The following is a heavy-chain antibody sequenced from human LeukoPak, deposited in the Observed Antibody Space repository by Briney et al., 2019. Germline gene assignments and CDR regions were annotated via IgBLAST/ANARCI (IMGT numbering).Heavy chain of an antibody. CDR3: ARATMVRGVIIMYYFDY. CDR2: INAGNGNT. CDR1: GYTFTSYA. V-gene: IGHV1-3*01. D-gene: IGHD3-10*01. Sequence: ASVKVSCKASGYTFTSYAMHWVRQAPGQRLEWMGWINAGNGNTKYSQKLQGRVTMTTDTSTSTAYMELRSLRSDDTAVYYCARATMVRGVIIMYYFDYWGQGTLATVSS. J-gene: IGHJ4*02.